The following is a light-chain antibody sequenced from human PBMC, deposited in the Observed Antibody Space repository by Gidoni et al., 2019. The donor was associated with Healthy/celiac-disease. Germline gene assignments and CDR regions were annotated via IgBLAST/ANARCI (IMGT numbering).Light chain of an antibody. V-gene: IGKV3-15*01. CDR3: QQYNNWWT. J-gene: IGKJ1*01. CDR2: GAS. Sequence: EIVMTQSPATLSVSPGERDTLSFRASQSVSSNLAWYQQKPCQAPRLLIYGASTRATGIPARFSCSGSGTEFTLTISSLQSEDFAVYYCQQYNNWWTFGQGTKVEIK. CDR1: QSVSSN.